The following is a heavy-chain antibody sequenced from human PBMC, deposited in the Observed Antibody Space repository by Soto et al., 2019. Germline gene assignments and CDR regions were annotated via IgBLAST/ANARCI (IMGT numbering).Heavy chain of an antibody. D-gene: IGHD3-9*01. CDR3: ARAPDYDILTGYPYYNYGMDV. CDR2: IYSGGST. Sequence: GSLRLSCAASGFTVSSNYMSWVRQAPGKGLEWVSVIYSGGSTYYADSVKGRFTISRDNSKNTLYLQMNSLRAEDTAVYYCARAPDYDILTGYPYYNYGMDVWGQGTTVTVSS. J-gene: IGHJ6*02. V-gene: IGHV3-53*01. CDR1: GFTVSSNY.